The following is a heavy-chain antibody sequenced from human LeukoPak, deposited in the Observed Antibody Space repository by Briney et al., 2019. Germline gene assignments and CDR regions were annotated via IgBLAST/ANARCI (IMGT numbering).Heavy chain of an antibody. Sequence: ASVKVSRKASGYTFTSYYMHWVRQAPGQGLEWMGIINPSGGSTSYAQKFQGRVTMTRDTSTSTVYMELSSLRSEDTAVYYCARVPGPNCGGDCYYFDYWGQGTLVTVSS. CDR3: ARVPGPNCGGDCYYFDY. CDR1: GYTFTSYY. J-gene: IGHJ4*02. D-gene: IGHD2-21*02. CDR2: INPSGGST. V-gene: IGHV1-46*01.